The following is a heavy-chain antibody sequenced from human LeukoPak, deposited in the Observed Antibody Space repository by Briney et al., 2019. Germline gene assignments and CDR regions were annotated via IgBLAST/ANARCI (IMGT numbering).Heavy chain of an antibody. CDR3: ARATLRGYSYGYDY. V-gene: IGHV4-39*01. CDR1: GGSISSSSYY. CDR2: IYYSGST. Sequence: PSETLSLTCTVSGGSISSSSYYWGWIRQPPGKGLDWIGSIYYSGSTYYNPSLKSRFTISVDTSKNQFSLKLSSVTAADTAVYYCARATLRGYSYGYDYWGQGTLVTVSS. J-gene: IGHJ4*02. D-gene: IGHD5-18*01.